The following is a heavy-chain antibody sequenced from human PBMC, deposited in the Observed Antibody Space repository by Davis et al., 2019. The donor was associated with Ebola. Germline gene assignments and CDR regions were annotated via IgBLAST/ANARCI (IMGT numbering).Heavy chain of an antibody. V-gene: IGHV3-23*01. J-gene: IGHJ3*01. Sequence: GESLKISCEASGFTFSDYWMTWVRQAPGKGLEWVSTISGSSLSTYYADSVKGRFIISRDNSKNTLHLQMNSLRVADTAVYYCAKGTGSSFDAFDVWGQGTMVSMSS. D-gene: IGHD2-2*01. CDR3: AKGTGSSFDAFDV. CDR1: GFTFSDYW. CDR2: ISGSSLST.